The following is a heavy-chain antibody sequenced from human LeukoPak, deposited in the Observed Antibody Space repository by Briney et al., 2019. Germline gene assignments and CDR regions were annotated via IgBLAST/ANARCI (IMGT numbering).Heavy chain of an antibody. CDR3: ASSYCRRTSCYMGGGGTYYFDY. D-gene: IGHD2-2*02. J-gene: IGHJ4*02. CDR2: IIPIFGIA. Sequence: SVKVSCKASGGTFSSYAISWVRQAPGQGLEWMGRIIPIFGIANYAQKFQGRVTITADKSTSPAYMELSSLRCEDTAVYYCASSYCRRTSCYMGGGGTYYFDYWGQGTLVTVSS. CDR1: GGTFSSYA. V-gene: IGHV1-69*04.